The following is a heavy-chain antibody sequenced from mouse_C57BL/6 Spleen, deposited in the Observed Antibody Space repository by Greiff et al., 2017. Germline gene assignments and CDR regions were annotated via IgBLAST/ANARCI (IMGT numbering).Heavy chain of an antibody. V-gene: IGHV1-26*01. Sequence: VQLQQSGPELVKPGASVKISCKASGYTFTDYYMNWVKQSHGKGLEWIGDINPNNGGTSYNQKFKGKATLTVDKSSSTAYMELRSLTSEDSAVYYCARMGDGYGDAMDYWGQGTSVTVSS. CDR2: INPNNGGT. J-gene: IGHJ4*01. D-gene: IGHD2-2*01. CDR3: ARMGDGYGDAMDY. CDR1: GYTFTDYY.